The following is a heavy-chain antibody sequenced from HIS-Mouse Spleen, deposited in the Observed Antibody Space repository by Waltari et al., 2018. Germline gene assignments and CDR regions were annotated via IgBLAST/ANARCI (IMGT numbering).Heavy chain of an antibody. V-gene: IGHV3-23*01. D-gene: IGHD6-13*01. CDR3: AKALYSSSWYFDY. CDR2: ISGSGGST. J-gene: IGHJ4*02. Sequence: EVQLLESGGGLVQPGGSLRLSCAASGFTFSSSAMSWVRQAPGKGLEWVSAISGSGGSTYYADSVKGRFTISRDNSKNTLYLQMNSLRAEDTAVYYCAKALYSSSWYFDYWGQGTLVTVSS. CDR1: GFTFSSSA.